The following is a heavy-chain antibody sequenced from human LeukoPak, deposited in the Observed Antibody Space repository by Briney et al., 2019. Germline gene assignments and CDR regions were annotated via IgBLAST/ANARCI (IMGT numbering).Heavy chain of an antibody. D-gene: IGHD3-10*01. CDR1: GFSFSSYW. V-gene: IGHV3-74*01. J-gene: IGHJ4*02. CDR3: ASVGGRSSIGGDY. CDR2: IKSNGSTT. Sequence: PGGSLRLSCAASGFSFSSYWMHWVRQAPGTGLVWVSRIKSNGSTTNYADFVKGRFTISRDNAKNTLYLQMISLRAEDTAVYYCASVGGRSSIGGDYWGQGTLVTVSS.